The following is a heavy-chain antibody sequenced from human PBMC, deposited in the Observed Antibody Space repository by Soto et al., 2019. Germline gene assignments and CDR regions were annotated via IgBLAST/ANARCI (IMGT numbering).Heavy chain of an antibody. CDR1: GFTFSSYG. J-gene: IGHJ6*02. Sequence: GGSLRLSCEASGFTFSSYGMHWVRQAPGKGLEWVAVMSYDGSHEYYADSVKGRFTISRDNSKTILYLQMNSLRLEDTAVYYCAKGSVLRVVEAPLAILGGVDVWGQGAMVTVSS. V-gene: IGHV3-33*06. CDR3: AKGSVLRVVEAPLAILGGVDV. CDR2: MSYDGSHE. D-gene: IGHD2-8*01.